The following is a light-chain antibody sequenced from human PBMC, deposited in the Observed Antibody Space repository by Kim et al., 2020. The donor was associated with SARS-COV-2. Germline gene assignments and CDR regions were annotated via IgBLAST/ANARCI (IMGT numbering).Light chain of an antibody. J-gene: IGLJ3*02. CDR3: SSYTSSRTLV. V-gene: IGLV2-14*01. CDR1: SSDIGGYKY. Sequence: GQSITISCTGTSSDIGGYKYVSWYQQHPGKAPKLMIYEVSNRPSGVSDRFSGSKSGNTASLTISGLQAEDEADYYCSSYTSSRTLVFGGGTKVTVL. CDR2: EVS.